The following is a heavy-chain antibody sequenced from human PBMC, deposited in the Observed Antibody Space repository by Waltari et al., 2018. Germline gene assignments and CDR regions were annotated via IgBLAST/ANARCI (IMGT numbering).Heavy chain of an antibody. CDR3: ARDARNRWCAFDI. Sequence: QVQLQESGPGLVKPSETLSLTCAVSGYSISTGYYWGWIRQPPGKGLEWIGSIYHSGSTYYNPSLKSLVTISVDTSKNQFSLKLSSVTAADTAVYYCARDARNRWCAFDIWGQGTMVTVSS. CDR1: GYSISTGYY. V-gene: IGHV4-38-2*02. J-gene: IGHJ3*02. CDR2: IYHSGST. D-gene: IGHD2-21*01.